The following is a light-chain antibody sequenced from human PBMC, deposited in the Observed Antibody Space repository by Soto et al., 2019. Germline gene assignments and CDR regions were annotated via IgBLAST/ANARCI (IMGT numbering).Light chain of an antibody. CDR3: SSYAGSDNWGV. CDR2: EVT. Sequence: QSALTQPPSASGSPGQSVTISCTGTSSDVGGYNYVSWYQQHPGKAPKLMIFEVTKRPSGVPDRFSGSKSGNTASLTVSGLQADDEADYYCSSYAGSDNWGVFGGGTKLTVL. CDR1: SSDVGGYNY. J-gene: IGLJ3*02. V-gene: IGLV2-8*01.